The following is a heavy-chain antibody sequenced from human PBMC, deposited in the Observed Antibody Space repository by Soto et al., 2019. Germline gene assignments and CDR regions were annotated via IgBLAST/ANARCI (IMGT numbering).Heavy chain of an antibody. CDR3: ARGDREDIAVVIGVRPGEYGVDV. D-gene: IGHD2-15*01. CDR2: ISYDGGNK. J-gene: IGHJ6*02. Sequence: ESGGGVVQPGRSLRLSCAASGFTFRNYAMHWVRQAPGKGRECVAVISYDGGNKFYRDYVKGRFTISRDNSKNTLYLQINSLRYEDTAVYYCARGDREDIAVVIGVRPGEYGVDVWGQGTTVTVSS. CDR1: GFTFRNYA. V-gene: IGHV3-30-3*01.